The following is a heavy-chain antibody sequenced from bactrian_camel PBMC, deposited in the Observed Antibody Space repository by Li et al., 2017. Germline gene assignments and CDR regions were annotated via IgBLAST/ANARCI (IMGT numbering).Heavy chain of an antibody. V-gene: IGHV3S6*01. CDR2: IYNDGSNT. CDR1: GHTATTRRC. J-gene: IGHJ4*01. D-gene: IGHD1*01. CDR3: GYGTDYNYWRIY. Sequence: VQLVESGGASVQAGESLRLSCVVSGHTATTRRCMAWVRQAPGKGLEWVSGIYNDGSNTYYADSVKGRFTISRDNAQSTLYLQLNSLQIEDTAMYYCGYGTDYNYWRIYCGQGTQVTVS.